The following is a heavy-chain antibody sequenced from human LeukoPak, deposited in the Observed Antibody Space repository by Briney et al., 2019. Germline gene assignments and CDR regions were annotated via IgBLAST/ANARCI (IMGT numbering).Heavy chain of an antibody. V-gene: IGHV3-7*05. CDR3: TRLEEVGLLGRNYYGMDV. CDR2: IKPDGSGT. D-gene: IGHD2/OR15-2a*01. J-gene: IGHJ6*02. CDR1: GFTFSSHW. Sequence: GGSLRLSCVASGFTFSSHWMSWVRQAPGKGLEWVANIKPDGSGTYYVDSVKGRFTISRDNAKNSLYLHMNSLRADDTAVYYCTRLEEVGLLGRNYYGMDVWGQGTTVTVSS.